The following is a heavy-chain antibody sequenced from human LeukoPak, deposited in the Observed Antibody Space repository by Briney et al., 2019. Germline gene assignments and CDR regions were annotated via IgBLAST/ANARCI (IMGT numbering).Heavy chain of an antibody. CDR2: IYHSGST. CDR3: ARDASDYDGGNYFDY. CDR1: GGSISSGGYS. D-gene: IGHD4-23*01. J-gene: IGHJ4*02. V-gene: IGHV4-30-2*01. Sequence: SETLSLTCAVSGGSISSGGYSWSWIRQPPGKGLEWIGYIYHSGSTYYNPSLKSRVTISVDRSKNQFSLKLSSVTAADTAVYYCARDASDYDGGNYFDYWGQGTLVTVSS.